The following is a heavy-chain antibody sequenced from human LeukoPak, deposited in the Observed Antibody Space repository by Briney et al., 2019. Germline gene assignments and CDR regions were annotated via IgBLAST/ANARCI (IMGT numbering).Heavy chain of an antibody. J-gene: IGHJ4*02. CDR3: ARGPPMVRGVKFDY. CDR1: GFTFSSYA. D-gene: IGHD3-10*01. CDR2: ISYDGSNT. Sequence: GGSLRLSCAASGFTFSSYAMHWVRQAPGKGLEWVAVISYDGSNTYYADSVKGRFTISRDNSKNTLYLQMNSLRAEDTAVYYCARGPPMVRGVKFDYWGQGTLVTVSS. V-gene: IGHV3-30*04.